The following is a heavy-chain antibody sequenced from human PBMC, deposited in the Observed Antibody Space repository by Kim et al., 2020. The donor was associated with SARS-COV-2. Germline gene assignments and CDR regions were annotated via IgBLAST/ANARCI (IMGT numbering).Heavy chain of an antibody. CDR3: TRDLDYGLDV. CDR1: GFSFSDHF. J-gene: IGHJ6*02. Sequence: GGSLRLSCVASGFSFSDHFMDWVRQAPGKGLEYIGRIRNQVYDYNKEYAASVRGRFTISRDDSKNSVFLQMNNLKVEDTAVYYCTRDLDYGLDVWGQGTTVTVSS. CDR2: IRNQVYDYNK. V-gene: IGHV3-72*01.